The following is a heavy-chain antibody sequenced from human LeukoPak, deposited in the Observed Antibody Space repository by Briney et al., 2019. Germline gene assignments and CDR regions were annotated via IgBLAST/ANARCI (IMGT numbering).Heavy chain of an antibody. V-gene: IGHV1-2*02. CDR1: GYSSTAYY. CDR3: ARADCVGSSCYGMDV. Sequence: ASVKVSCKASGYSSTAYYMHWVRQAPGQGLEWMGWINPNTGGTNYAQKFQGRVTMTRATSISTAYMELNSLGSDGTAVYYCARADCVGSSCYGMDVWGQGSTVTVSS. D-gene: IGHD6-13*01. CDR2: INPNTGGT. J-gene: IGHJ6*02.